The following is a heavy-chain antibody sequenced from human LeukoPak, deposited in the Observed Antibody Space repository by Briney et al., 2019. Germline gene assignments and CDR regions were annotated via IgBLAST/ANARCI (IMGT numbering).Heavy chain of an antibody. Sequence: GGSLRLSCAASGFTFSSYAMHWVRQAPGKGLEWVAVISYDGSNKYYADSVKGRFTISRDNSKNTLYLQMNSLRAEDTAVYYCARDPSMITWGQGTLVTVSS. V-gene: IGHV3-30*04. CDR2: ISYDGSNK. CDR1: GFTFSSYA. CDR3: ARDPSMIT. D-gene: IGHD2/OR15-2a*01. J-gene: IGHJ4*02.